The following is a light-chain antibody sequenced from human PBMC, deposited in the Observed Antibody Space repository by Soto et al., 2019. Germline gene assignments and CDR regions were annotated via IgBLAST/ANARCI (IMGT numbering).Light chain of an antibody. CDR3: SSYAVRNTLV. J-gene: IGLJ2*01. V-gene: IGLV2-8*01. CDR2: EVT. CDR1: SSDISGYDY. Sequence: QSALTQPPSASGSPGQSVTISCTGTSSDISGYDYVSWYQQHPGKAPKLMLYEVTKRPSGVPDRFSGSKSGNTASLTVSGLQAEDEADYYCSSYAVRNTLVFGGGTKLTVL.